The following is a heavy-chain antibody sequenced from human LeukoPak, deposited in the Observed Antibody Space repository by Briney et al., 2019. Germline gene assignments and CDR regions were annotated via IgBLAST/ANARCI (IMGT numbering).Heavy chain of an antibody. D-gene: IGHD6-13*01. Sequence: SQTLSLTCNVSGGSISTGGYSWSWIRQPPGEGLEWIGYFHHAGYTSYNPSLKSRVTISGDRSKNQFSLNLNSVTAADTAVYYCAREGPKQQLVRSHAFDIWGQGTMVTASS. V-gene: IGHV4-30-2*01. CDR2: FHHAGYT. CDR1: GGSISTGGYS. CDR3: AREGPKQQLVRSHAFDI. J-gene: IGHJ3*02.